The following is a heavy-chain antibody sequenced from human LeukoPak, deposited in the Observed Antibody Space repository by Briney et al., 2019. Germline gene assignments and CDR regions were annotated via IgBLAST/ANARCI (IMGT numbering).Heavy chain of an antibody. CDR2: IYYSGST. V-gene: IGHV4-31*03. CDR1: GGSISSGGYY. J-gene: IGHJ5*02. Sequence: KPSETLSLTCTVSGGSISSGGYYWSWVRQHPGKGLEWIGYIYYSGSTYYNPSLKSRVTISVDTSKNQISLKLSSVTAADTAVYYCARAKVLKMRFDPWGQGTLVTVSS. CDR3: ARAKVLKMRFDP.